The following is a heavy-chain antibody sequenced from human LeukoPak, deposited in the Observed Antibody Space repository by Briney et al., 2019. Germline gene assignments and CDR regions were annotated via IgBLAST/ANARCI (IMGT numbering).Heavy chain of an antibody. CDR2: IYYSGST. D-gene: IGHD2-21*02. V-gene: IGHV4-39*01. CDR3: ARQGGGIVVVTAIPNWFDP. Sequence: SETLSLTCTVSDGSISSSSYYWGWIRQPPGKGLEWIGSIYYSGSTYYNPSLKSRVTISVDTSKNQFSLKLSSVTAADTAVYYCARQGGGIVVVTAIPNWFDPWGQGTLVTVSS. J-gene: IGHJ5*02. CDR1: DGSISSSSYY.